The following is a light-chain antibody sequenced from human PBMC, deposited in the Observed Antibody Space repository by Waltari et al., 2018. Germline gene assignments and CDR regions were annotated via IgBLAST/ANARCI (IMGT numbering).Light chain of an antibody. CDR1: QNIGTY. CDR3: QQTYSLPGT. Sequence: DIQLTQSPSSLSASLGDSVTITCRASQNIGTYLNWYQQRPGEAPNRLIYTASNLHPGVPSRFSGSFSGTDFTLTVSSLQPEDFATFYCQQTYSLPGTFGGGTRVELK. V-gene: IGKV1-39*01. CDR2: TAS. J-gene: IGKJ4*01.